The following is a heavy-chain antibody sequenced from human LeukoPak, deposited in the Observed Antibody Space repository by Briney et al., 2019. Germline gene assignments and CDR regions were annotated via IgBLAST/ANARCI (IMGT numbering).Heavy chain of an antibody. Sequence: SETLSLTCAVYGGSFSGYYWSWIRQPPGKGLEWIGEINHSGSTNYNPSLKSRVTISVDTSKNQFSLKLSSVTAADTAVYYCARLKSIHYYYGMDVWGQGTTVTVSS. J-gene: IGHJ6*02. V-gene: IGHV4-34*01. CDR3: ARLKSIHYYYGMDV. CDR1: GGSFSGYY. D-gene: IGHD2-21*01. CDR2: INHSGST.